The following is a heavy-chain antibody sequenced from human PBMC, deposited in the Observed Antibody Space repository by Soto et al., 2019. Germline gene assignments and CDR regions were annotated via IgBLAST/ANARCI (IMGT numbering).Heavy chain of an antibody. CDR1: GGSISSYY. CDR3: ARGWGGYFQH. V-gene: IGHV4-59*01. J-gene: IGHJ1*01. D-gene: IGHD7-27*01. Sequence: QVQLQESGPGLVKPSETLSLTCTVSGGSISSYYWSWIRQPPGKGLEWIGYIYYSGSTNYNPSLKSRVTIAVDTSKNQFSLKLSSVTAADTAVYYCARGWGGYFQHWGQGTVVTVSS. CDR2: IYYSGST.